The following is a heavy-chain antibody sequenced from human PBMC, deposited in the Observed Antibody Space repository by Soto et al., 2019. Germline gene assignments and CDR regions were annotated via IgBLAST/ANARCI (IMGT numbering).Heavy chain of an antibody. CDR3: ARLGGYYHALDS. Sequence: SETLSLTCTVSGGSLRPYYWSWIRQPPGKGLEWIGYIYYAGTTTYNPSLKSRVSISVDTSKNEVSLKLTSVTAADTAVYYCARLGGYYHALDSWGQGTLVTGSA. D-gene: IGHD3-22*01. V-gene: IGHV4-59*08. CDR1: GGSLRPYY. CDR2: IYYAGTT. J-gene: IGHJ4*02.